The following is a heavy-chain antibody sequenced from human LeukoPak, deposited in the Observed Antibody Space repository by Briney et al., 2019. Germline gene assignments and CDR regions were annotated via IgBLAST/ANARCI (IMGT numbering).Heavy chain of an antibody. D-gene: IGHD1-26*01. Sequence: GAAVKVSCKSSGYTFTSYYMHWVRQAPGQGLEWMGIINPSGGSTSYAQKFQGRVTMTRDMSTSTVYMELSSLRSDDTAVYYCARDSVGATEAYYYYYMDVWGKGTTVTVSS. J-gene: IGHJ6*03. CDR1: GYTFTSYY. CDR2: INPSGGST. CDR3: ARDSVGATEAYYYYYMDV. V-gene: IGHV1-46*01.